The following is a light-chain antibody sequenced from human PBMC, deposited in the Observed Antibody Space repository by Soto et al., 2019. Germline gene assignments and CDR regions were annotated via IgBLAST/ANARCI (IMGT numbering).Light chain of an antibody. J-gene: IGKJ4*01. V-gene: IGKV3D-15*02. CDR2: GAS. CDR3: QQDYNLPVT. Sequence: MTQSPSSLSASVADRVTIACRASQDIGTDLGWYQQKPGQAPRLLIYGASTRATSIPARFSGSGSGTDFTLTISSLQPEDFAVYYCQQDYNLPVTFGGGTKVDI. CDR1: QDIGTD.